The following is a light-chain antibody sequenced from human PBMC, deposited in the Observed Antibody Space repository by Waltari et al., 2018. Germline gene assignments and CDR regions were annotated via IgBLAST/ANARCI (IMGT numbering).Light chain of an antibody. J-gene: IGKJ1*01. CDR3: QQRSNWPPWT. V-gene: IGKV3-11*01. CDR2: DAS. Sequence: EIVLTQSPAPLSLSPGERATLSCRASQTVSSYLAWYPQKPGQAPRLLIYDASNTATGIPARFSGSGSGTDFTLTISSLEPEDFAVYYCQQRSNWPPWTFGQGTKVEIK. CDR1: QTVSSY.